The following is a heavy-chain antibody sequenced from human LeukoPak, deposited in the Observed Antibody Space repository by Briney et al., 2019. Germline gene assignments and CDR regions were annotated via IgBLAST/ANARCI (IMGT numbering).Heavy chain of an antibody. Sequence: GGSLRLSCAASGFTFSDYYMIWIRQAPGKGLEWVSYISKSGGDTNYADSVKGRFTISRDNAKNSLYLQMNSLRAEDTAVYYCARDWNGSGTAFDYWGQGTLVTVSS. J-gene: IGHJ4*02. CDR1: GFTFSDYY. V-gene: IGHV3-11*05. CDR2: ISKSGGDT. D-gene: IGHD1-1*01. CDR3: ARDWNGSGTAFDY.